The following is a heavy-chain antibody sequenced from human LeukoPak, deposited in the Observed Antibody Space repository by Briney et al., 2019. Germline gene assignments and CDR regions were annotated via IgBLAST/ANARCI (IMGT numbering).Heavy chain of an antibody. J-gene: IGHJ4*02. V-gene: IGHV4-59*01. CDR3: ATWYSPKGSEY. CDR2: IYYSGST. CDR1: GGSISSYY. Sequence: SEALSLTCTVSGGSISSYYWSWIRQPPGKGLEWIGYIYYSGSTNYNPSLKSRVTISVDTSKNQFSLKLSSVTAADTAVYYCATWYSPKGSEYWGQGTLVTVSS. D-gene: IGHD6-13*01.